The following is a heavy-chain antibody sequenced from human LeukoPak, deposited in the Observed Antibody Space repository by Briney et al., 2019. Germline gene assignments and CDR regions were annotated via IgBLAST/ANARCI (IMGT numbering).Heavy chain of an antibody. CDR1: GYSISSGYY. Sequence: PSVTLSLTCAVSGYSISSGYYWGWIRQPPGKGLEWIGSIYHSGSTYYNPSLKSRVTISIDTSKNQFSLKLSSVTAADTAVYYCARHNNYDFWSGYFDYWGQGTLVTVSS. CDR3: ARHNNYDFWSGYFDY. D-gene: IGHD3-3*01. J-gene: IGHJ4*02. CDR2: IYHSGST. V-gene: IGHV4-38-2*01.